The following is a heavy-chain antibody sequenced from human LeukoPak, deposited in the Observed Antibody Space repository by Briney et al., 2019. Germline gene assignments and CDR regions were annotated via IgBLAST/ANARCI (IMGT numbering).Heavy chain of an antibody. D-gene: IGHD7-27*01. CDR2: IYYSGST. CDR1: GGSISSYY. Sequence: SEALSLTCTVSGGSISSYYWSWIRQPPGKGLEWIGYIYYSGSTNYNPSLKSRVTISVDTSKNQFSLKLSSVTAADTAVYYCARHVMGTFDYWGQGTLVTVSS. V-gene: IGHV4-59*08. CDR3: ARHVMGTFDY. J-gene: IGHJ4*02.